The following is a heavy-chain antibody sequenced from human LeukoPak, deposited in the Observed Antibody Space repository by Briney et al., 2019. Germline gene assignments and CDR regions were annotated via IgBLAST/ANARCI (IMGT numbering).Heavy chain of an antibody. CDR2: IYYSGST. Sequence: SETLSLTCTVSGGSISSYYWSWIRQPPGKGLEWIGYIYYSGSTNYNPSLKSRVTISVDTSKNQFSLKLSSVTAADTAVYYCASMVRGAFDIWGQGTMVTVSS. CDR3: ASMVRGAFDI. J-gene: IGHJ3*02. V-gene: IGHV4-59*01. CDR1: GGSISSYY. D-gene: IGHD5-18*01.